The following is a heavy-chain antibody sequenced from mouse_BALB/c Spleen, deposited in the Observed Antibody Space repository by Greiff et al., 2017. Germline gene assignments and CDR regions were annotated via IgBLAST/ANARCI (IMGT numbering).Heavy chain of an antibody. V-gene: IGHV5-9-4*01. CDR1: GFTLSSYA. CDR3: AREGNYGGMDY. D-gene: IGHD2-1*01. Sequence: EVQRVESGGGLVKPGGSLKLSCAASGFTLSSYAMSWVRQSPEKRLEWVAEISSGGSYTYYPDTVTGRFTISSDNAKNTLYLEMSSLSAEDTAMYDCAREGNYGGMDYWGQGTSVTVSS. CDR2: ISSGGSYT. J-gene: IGHJ4*01.